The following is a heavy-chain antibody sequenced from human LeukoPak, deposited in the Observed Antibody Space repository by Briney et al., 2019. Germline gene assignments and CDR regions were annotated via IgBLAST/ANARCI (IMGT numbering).Heavy chain of an antibody. D-gene: IGHD3-3*01. J-gene: IGHJ3*02. Sequence: PSETLSLTCAVYGGSFSGYYWSWIRQPPGKGLEWIGEINHSGSTNYNPSLKSRVTISVDTSKNQFSLKLSSVTAADTAVYYCARAPWYGITNFGVVTRHDAFNIWGQGTMVTVSS. CDR1: GGSFSGYY. CDR3: ARAPWYGITNFGVVTRHDAFNI. V-gene: IGHV4-34*01. CDR2: INHSGST.